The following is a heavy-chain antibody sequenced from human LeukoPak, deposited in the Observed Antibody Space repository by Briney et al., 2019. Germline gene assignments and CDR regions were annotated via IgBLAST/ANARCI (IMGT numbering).Heavy chain of an antibody. Sequence: PSETLSLTCAVYGGSFSGYYWSWIRQPPGKGLEWIGEINHSGSTNYNPSLKSRVTISVDTSKNQFSLKLSSVTAADTAVYYCARGSGAAAGPYYYYYYYMDVWGKGTTVTGSS. J-gene: IGHJ6*03. CDR3: ARGSGAAAGPYYYYYYYMDV. V-gene: IGHV4-34*01. D-gene: IGHD6-13*01. CDR1: GGSFSGYY. CDR2: INHSGST.